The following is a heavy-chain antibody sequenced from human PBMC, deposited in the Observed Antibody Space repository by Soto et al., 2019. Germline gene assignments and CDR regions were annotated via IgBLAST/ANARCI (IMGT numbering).Heavy chain of an antibody. CDR3: ARGRDSSSWYVY. Sequence: PSETPFPTRPVSGGSLSSFLWSRVPQPPGKGLEWIGYIYYSGSTNYNPSLKSRVTISVDTSKNQFSLKLSSVTAADTAVYYCARGRDSSSWYVYWGQGTLVTVSS. CDR2: IYYSGST. CDR1: GGSLSSFL. J-gene: IGHJ4*02. V-gene: IGHV4-59*01. D-gene: IGHD6-13*01.